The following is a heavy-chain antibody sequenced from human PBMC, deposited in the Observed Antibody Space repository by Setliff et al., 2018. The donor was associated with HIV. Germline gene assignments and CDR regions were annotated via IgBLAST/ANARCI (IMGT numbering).Heavy chain of an antibody. V-gene: IGHV4-4*07. J-gene: IGHJ5*02. CDR2: IDSSGTT. CDR1: GGSFGVYR. D-gene: IGHD3-10*01. CDR3: ARDRHSSGLGSYGP. Sequence: PSETLSLTCTISGGSFGVYRWSWIRQSAGRGLEWIGRIDSSGTTDYIPSLKGRVAISVDTSRNQFSLRVTSVTAADTAVYFCARDRHSSGLGSYGPWGPGILVTVSS.